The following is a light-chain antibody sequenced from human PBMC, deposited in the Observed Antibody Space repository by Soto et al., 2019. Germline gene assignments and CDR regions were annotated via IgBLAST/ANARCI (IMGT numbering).Light chain of an antibody. CDR1: QSVSDN. CDR2: AAS. Sequence: IVLTQSPVTLSVSPGETATLSCSASQSVSDNLAWYRQRPGQAPRLLIYAASARASGIPVRFSGSGSGTEFTLTISRLQADDVAIYFCQQYSAWPNTFGQGTKLAI. J-gene: IGKJ2*01. CDR3: QQYSAWPNT. V-gene: IGKV3-15*01.